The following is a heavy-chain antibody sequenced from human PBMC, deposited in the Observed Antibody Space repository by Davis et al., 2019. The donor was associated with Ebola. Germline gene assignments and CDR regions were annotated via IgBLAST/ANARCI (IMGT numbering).Heavy chain of an antibody. CDR2: IYYSGST. CDR1: GGSVSSGSYY. J-gene: IGHJ5*02. Sequence: ETLSLTCTVSGGSVSSGSYYWSWLRQRPGKGLEWIGYIYYSGSTNYNPPLKSRVTISLDTSKNQFSLKLSSVTAADTAVYYCARVMTTETTSWFDPWGQGTLVTVSS. V-gene: IGHV4-61*01. D-gene: IGHD4-11*01. CDR3: ARVMTTETTSWFDP.